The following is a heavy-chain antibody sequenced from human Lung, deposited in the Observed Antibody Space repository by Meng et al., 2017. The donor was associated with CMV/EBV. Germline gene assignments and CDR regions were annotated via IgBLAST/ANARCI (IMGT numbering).Heavy chain of an antibody. CDR2: TYYRSKWYN. CDR3: ARGGMGLDY. V-gene: IGHV6-1*01. Sequence: QGQVQQAGPGRVKPSQTLSLTCAISGDSVSSSSAAWNWFRQSPSRGLEWLGRTYYRSKWYNDYAVSVKSRITINPDTSKNQFSLQLNSVTPEDTAVYYCARGGMGLDYWGQGTLVTVSS. J-gene: IGHJ4*02. CDR1: GDSVSSSSAA. D-gene: IGHD3-16*01.